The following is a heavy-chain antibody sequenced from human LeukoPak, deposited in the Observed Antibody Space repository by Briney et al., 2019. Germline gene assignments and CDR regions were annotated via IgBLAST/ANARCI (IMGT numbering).Heavy chain of an antibody. CDR3: ARRGYDYGQFDL. J-gene: IGHJ4*02. D-gene: IGHD5-18*01. CDR1: GFTIGNRA. Sequence: GGSLRLSCAASGFTIGNRAMGWFRQASGKGLEWVSLNIGSGGTTYYAGSVKGRFTVFRDTSRNTLHLQMNNLRAEDTALYYCARRGYDYGQFDLWGPGTLVTVSS. V-gene: IGHV3-23*01. CDR2: NIGSGGTT.